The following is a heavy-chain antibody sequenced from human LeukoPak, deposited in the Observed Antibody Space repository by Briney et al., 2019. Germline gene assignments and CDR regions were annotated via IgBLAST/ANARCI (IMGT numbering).Heavy chain of an antibody. V-gene: IGHV1-46*01. Sequence: GAPVKVSCKASGYTFTSYYMHWVRQAPGQGLEWMGIINPSGGSTSYAQKFQGRVTMTRDTSTSTVFMELSSLRSEDTAVYYCARVGGENSGYGLPDYYYYGMDVWGQGTTVTVSS. CDR1: GYTFTSYY. J-gene: IGHJ6*02. CDR2: INPSGGST. CDR3: ARVGGENSGYGLPDYYYYGMDV. D-gene: IGHD5-12*01.